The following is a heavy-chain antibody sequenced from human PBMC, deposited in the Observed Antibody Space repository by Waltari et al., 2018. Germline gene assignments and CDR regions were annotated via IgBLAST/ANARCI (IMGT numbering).Heavy chain of an antibody. D-gene: IGHD6-6*01. CDR2: VDPEDGET. Sequence: GKGLEWMGLVDPEDGETIYAEKFQGRVTITADTSTDTAYMELSSLRSEDTAVYYCATVGSSYSSSSLDYWGQGTLVTVSS. J-gene: IGHJ4*02. V-gene: IGHV1-69-2*01. CDR3: ATVGSSYSSSSLDY.